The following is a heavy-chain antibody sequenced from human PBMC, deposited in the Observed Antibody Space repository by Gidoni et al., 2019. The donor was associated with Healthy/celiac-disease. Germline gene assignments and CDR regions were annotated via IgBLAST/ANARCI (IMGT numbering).Heavy chain of an antibody. V-gene: IGHV3-30-3*01. CDR1: GFTFSSYA. Sequence: QVQLVESGGGVVQPGRSLRLSCAASGFTFSSYAMHWVRQAPGKGLEWVAVISYDGSNKYYADSVKGRFTISRDNSKNTLYLQMNSLRAEDTAVYYCARAPVSPDYSNYYCFDYWGQGTLVTVSS. J-gene: IGHJ4*02. CDR2: ISYDGSNK. D-gene: IGHD4-4*01. CDR3: ARAPVSPDYSNYYCFDY.